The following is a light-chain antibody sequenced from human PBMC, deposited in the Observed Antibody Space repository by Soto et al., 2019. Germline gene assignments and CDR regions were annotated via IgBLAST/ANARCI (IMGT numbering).Light chain of an antibody. Sequence: EIVLTKSPGTLSLSPGERATLSCRASQSVTSSSLAWYQQKPGQAPRLLVYGASRSATGIPHRFSGSGSGTDFTLTISSLEPQDCAMYYCHQYGSSPLTFGGGTKVEI. CDR2: GAS. CDR1: QSVTSSS. CDR3: HQYGSSPLT. V-gene: IGKV3-20*01. J-gene: IGKJ4*01.